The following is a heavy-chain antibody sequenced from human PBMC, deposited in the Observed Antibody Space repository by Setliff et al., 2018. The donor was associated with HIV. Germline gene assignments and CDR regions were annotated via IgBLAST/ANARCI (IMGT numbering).Heavy chain of an antibody. V-gene: IGHV1-69*06. D-gene: IGHD3-10*01. Sequence: GASVKVSCKASGGTFSSYAISWVRQAPGQGLEWMGGIIPIFGTANYAQKFRDRVTISADTSTNTAYLELRSLRSEDTAVYYCETDDYYGSGTHWRGVPWGQGTLVTVSS. J-gene: IGHJ5*02. CDR1: GGTFSSYA. CDR3: ETDDYYGSGTHWRGVP. CDR2: IIPIFGTA.